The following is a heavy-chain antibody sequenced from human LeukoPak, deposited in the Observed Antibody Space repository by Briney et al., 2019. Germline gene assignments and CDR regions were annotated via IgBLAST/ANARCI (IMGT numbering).Heavy chain of an antibody. V-gene: IGHV3-30-3*01. CDR2: ISYDGSNK. J-gene: IGHJ6*02. CDR1: GFTFSSYA. Sequence: GGSLRLSCAASGFTFSSYAMHWVRQAPGKGLEWVAVISYDGSNKYYADSVKGRFTISRDNAKNSLYLQMNSLRAEDTAVYYCASYDSSGYYSTLPLGYYYGMDVWGQGTTVTVSS. CDR3: ASYDSSGYYSTLPLGYYYGMDV. D-gene: IGHD3-22*01.